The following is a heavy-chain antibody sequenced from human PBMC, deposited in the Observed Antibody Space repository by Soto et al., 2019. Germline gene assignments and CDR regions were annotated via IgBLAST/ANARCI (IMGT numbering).Heavy chain of an antibody. CDR1: GFTFSSLA. V-gene: IGHV3-23*01. CDR3: ANPIPKTGTTFGF. D-gene: IGHD1-1*01. J-gene: IGHJ4*02. Sequence: QLLESGGGFVQPGGSLRLSCVASGFTFSSLAMAWVRQAPGEGLEWVSAISGSGDDTFYADSMKGRFTISRDNSKDTLYLQINSLRAEDTAVYYCANPIPKTGTTFGFWGQGTLVTVSS. CDR2: ISGSGDDT.